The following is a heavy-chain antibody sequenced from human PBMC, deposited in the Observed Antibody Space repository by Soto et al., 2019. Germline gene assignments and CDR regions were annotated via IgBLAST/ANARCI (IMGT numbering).Heavy chain of an antibody. CDR3: ARARDSYSSGWLQAGSFYFFGMDV. Sequence: QVLLVESGGGVVQPGGSLRLSCAASGFSFKNYGIHWVRQAPGKGLEWVAVIWFDGSVEYYADSVQGRFTISRDNAKKTVYLLMNTLRAEDTAIYYCARARDSYSSGWLQAGSFYFFGMDVWGPGATVTVSS. CDR1: GFSFKNYG. CDR2: IWFDGSVE. D-gene: IGHD6-19*01. V-gene: IGHV3-33*01. J-gene: IGHJ6*02.